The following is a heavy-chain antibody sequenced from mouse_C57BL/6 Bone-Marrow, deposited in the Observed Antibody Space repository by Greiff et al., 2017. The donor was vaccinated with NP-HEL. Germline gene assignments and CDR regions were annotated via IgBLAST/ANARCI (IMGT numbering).Heavy chain of an antibody. V-gene: IGHV1-50*01. J-gene: IGHJ2*01. CDR1: GYTFTSYW. CDR2: IDPSDSYT. CDR3: ARGDGNFYFDY. Sequence: VQLQQPGAELVKPGASVKLSCKASGYTFTSYWMQWVKQRPGLGLEWIGEIDPSDSYTNYNQKFKGKATLTVDTSSSTAYMQLSSLTSEDSAVYYCARGDGNFYFDYWGQGTTLTVSS. D-gene: IGHD2-1*01.